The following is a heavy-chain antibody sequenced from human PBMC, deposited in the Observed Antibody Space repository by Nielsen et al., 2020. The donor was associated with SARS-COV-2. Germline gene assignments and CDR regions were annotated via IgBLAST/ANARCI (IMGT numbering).Heavy chain of an antibody. J-gene: IGHJ4*02. CDR3: APTRITEGYNYPFDY. CDR1: GYTFTDYY. V-gene: IGHV1-2*06. D-gene: IGHD5-24*01. CDR2: ISPNSGGT. Sequence: ASVKVSCKASGYTFTDYYMHWVRQAPGQGPEWMGRISPNSGGTYYAQKFQGRVTMSRDTSINTAYVELNRLTSDDTAVYYCAPTRITEGYNYPFDYWGQGTLVTVPS.